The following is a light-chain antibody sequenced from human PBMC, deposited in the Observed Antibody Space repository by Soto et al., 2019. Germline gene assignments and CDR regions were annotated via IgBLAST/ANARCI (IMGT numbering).Light chain of an antibody. CDR3: QQYNSNSYT. Sequence: DIQMTQSPSTLSASVGDRVTIACRASQSINNWLAWYQQKPGKAPKLLIYKASILQSGVPSRFSGSGSGTEFTLTISILQPDDFATYYSQQYNSNSYTFGQGTKLEIK. J-gene: IGKJ2*01. CDR2: KAS. V-gene: IGKV1-5*03. CDR1: QSINNW.